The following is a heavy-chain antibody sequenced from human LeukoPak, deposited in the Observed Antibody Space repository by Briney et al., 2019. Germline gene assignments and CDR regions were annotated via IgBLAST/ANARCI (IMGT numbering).Heavy chain of an antibody. Sequence: GASVKVSCKASGYTFTSYYMHWVRQAPGHGPEWMGIINPSGGSTSYAQKFQGRVTMTRDTSTSTVYMELSSLRSEDTAVYYCARVGGSSGWYYWFDPWGQGTLVTVSS. CDR2: INPSGGST. V-gene: IGHV1-46*01. CDR1: GYTFTSYY. D-gene: IGHD6-19*01. CDR3: ARVGGSSGWYYWFDP. J-gene: IGHJ5*02.